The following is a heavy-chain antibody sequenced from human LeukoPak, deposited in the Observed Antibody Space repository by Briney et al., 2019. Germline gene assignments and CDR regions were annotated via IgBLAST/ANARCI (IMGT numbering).Heavy chain of an antibody. CDR3: AKEGRSLQTY. D-gene: IGHD5-24*01. CDR2: IDNAGSIT. CDR1: GFTFSNYW. J-gene: IGHJ4*02. V-gene: IGHV3-74*03. Sequence: GGSLRLSCAASGFTFSNYWIHWVRQAPGKGLVWVSRIDNAGSITTYADSVKGRFTISRDNAENTLYLQMNSLRVEDTAVYYCAKEGRSLQTYWGQGTLVTVSS.